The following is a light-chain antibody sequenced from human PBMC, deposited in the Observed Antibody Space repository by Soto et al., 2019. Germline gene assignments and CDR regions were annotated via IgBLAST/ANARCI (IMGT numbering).Light chain of an antibody. CDR3: QQYNNWPQT. V-gene: IGKV3-20*01. CDR2: GVS. Sequence: EIVLTQSPGTLSLSPGERATLFCRASQSVSSNYLNWFQQKPGQAPRLLIYGVSSRATGIPDRFSGSGSGTDFTLTISRLEPEDFAVYYCQQYNNWPQTFGQGTKV. CDR1: QSVSSNY. J-gene: IGKJ1*01.